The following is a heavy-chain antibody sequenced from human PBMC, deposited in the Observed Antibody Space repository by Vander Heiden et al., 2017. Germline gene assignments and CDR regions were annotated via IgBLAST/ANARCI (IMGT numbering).Heavy chain of an antibody. D-gene: IGHD6-19*01. Sequence: QVQLVQSGSEVQKPGASVQVSCKPSGFTFTGYYMHCVRHAPGTGVEWMGRINPNSGGTNYEQKFQGRVTMTRDTSISTAYMELSRLRSDDTAVYYCARTDSSGWYGTIDYWGQGTLVTVSS. CDR3: ARTDSSGWYGTIDY. CDR1: GFTFTGYY. CDR2: INPNSGGT. J-gene: IGHJ4*02. V-gene: IGHV1-2*06.